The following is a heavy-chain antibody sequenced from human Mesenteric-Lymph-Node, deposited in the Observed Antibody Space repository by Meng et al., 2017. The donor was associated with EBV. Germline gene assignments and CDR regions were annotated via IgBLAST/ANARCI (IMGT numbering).Heavy chain of an antibody. J-gene: IGHJ4*02. D-gene: IGHD6-19*01. CDR1: GFTFSTYI. Sequence: EVAVLESGVCFVPAGWSRRLSCAASGFTFSTYIMTWVRQAPGKGLEWVSAISISGDTTYYADSVKGRFTISRDNSKNTLYLQMNSLRAEDTALYYCAKGGWYDDWGQGTLVTVSS. CDR3: AKGGWYDD. CDR2: ISISGDTT. V-gene: IGHV3-23*01.